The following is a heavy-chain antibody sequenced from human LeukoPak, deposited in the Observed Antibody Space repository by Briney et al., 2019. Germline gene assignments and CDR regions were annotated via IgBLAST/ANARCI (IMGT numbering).Heavy chain of an antibody. CDR2: ISYDGSNK. Sequence: HPGGSLRLSCAASGFTFSSYAMHWVRQAPGKGLEWVAVISYDGSNKYYADSVKGRFTISRDNSKNTLYLQMNSLRAEDTAVYYCFGGDQWELSNPGAFDIWGQGTMVTVSS. J-gene: IGHJ3*02. D-gene: IGHD1-26*01. CDR3: FGGDQWELSNPGAFDI. V-gene: IGHV3-30*04. CDR1: GFTFSSYA.